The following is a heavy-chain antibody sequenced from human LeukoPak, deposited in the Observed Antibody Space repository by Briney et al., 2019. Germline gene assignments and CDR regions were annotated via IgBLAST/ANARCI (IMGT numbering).Heavy chain of an antibody. CDR1: EFTFSSYG. D-gene: IGHD5-12*01. V-gene: IGHV3-30*03. J-gene: IGHJ4*02. Sequence: GGSLRLSCAASEFTFSSYGMHWVRQAPGKGLEWVAVISHDGSNKYYADSVKGRFTVSRDNSKNTLYLQMNSLRAEDTAVYYCARDRGVAAHLDYWGQGTLVTVSS. CDR2: ISHDGSNK. CDR3: ARDRGVAAHLDY.